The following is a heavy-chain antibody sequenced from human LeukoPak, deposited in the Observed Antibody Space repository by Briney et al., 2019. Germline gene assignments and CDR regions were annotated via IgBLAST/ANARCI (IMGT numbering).Heavy chain of an antibody. V-gene: IGHV5-51*01. CDR1: GYSFTSYW. D-gene: IGHD3-10*01. Sequence: PGESLKISCKGSGYSFTSYWIGWVRQMPGKGLEWMGIIYPGDSDTRYSPSFQGQVTISADKSISTAYLQWSSLKASDTAMYYCARVLYYYGSGRGNWFDPWGQGTLVTVSS. J-gene: IGHJ5*02. CDR2: IYPGDSDT. CDR3: ARVLYYYGSGRGNWFDP.